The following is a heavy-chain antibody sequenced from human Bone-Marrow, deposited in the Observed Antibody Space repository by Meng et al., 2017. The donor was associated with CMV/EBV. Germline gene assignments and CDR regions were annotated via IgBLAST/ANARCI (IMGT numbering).Heavy chain of an antibody. Sequence: SVKVSCKASGGTFSSYAISWVRQAPGQGLEWMGGIIPIFGTANYAQKFQGRVTITTDESTSTAYMELSSLRSDDTAVYYCARDRRLINRGYCSSTSCNDAFDIWGQGTMVTVSS. CDR1: GGTFSSYA. J-gene: IGHJ3*02. CDR3: ARDRRLINRGYCSSTSCNDAFDI. V-gene: IGHV1-69*05. D-gene: IGHD2-2*01. CDR2: IIPIFGTA.